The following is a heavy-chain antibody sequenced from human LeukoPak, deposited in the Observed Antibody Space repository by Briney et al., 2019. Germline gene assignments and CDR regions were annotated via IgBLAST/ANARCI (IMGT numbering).Heavy chain of an antibody. D-gene: IGHD3-22*01. CDR2: INHSGST. CDR1: GGSFTGYY. CDR3: ARETSGYPPPAYYFDY. J-gene: IGHJ4*02. Sequence: SETLSLTCAVYGGSFTGYYWSCIRQPPGKGLEWIGEINHSGSTNYNPSLKSRVTISVDTSKNQFSLKLSSVTAADTAVYYCARETSGYPPPAYYFDYWGQGTLVTVSS. V-gene: IGHV4-34*01.